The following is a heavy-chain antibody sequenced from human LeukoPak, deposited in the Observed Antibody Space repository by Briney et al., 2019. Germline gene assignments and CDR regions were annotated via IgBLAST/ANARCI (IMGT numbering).Heavy chain of an antibody. CDR3: AKDRQFTGTTGGFGY. Sequence: GGSLRLSCAASGFTFSSYWMHWVRQAPGKGLEWVSTISGSGGSTYYAGSVKGRFTISRDNSKNTLYLQMNSLRAEDTAVYYCAKDRQFTGTTGGFGYWGQGTLVTVSS. J-gene: IGHJ4*02. V-gene: IGHV3-23*01. CDR2: ISGSGGST. CDR1: GFTFSSYW. D-gene: IGHD1-7*01.